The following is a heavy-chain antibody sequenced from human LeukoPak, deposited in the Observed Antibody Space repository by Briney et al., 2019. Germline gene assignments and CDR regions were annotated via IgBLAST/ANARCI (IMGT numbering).Heavy chain of an antibody. D-gene: IGHD4-17*01. CDR1: GGSISSGGYS. V-gene: IGHV4-30-2*01. CDR3: AGYGDYVYDY. J-gene: IGHJ4*02. Sequence: SETLSLTCAVSGGSISSGGYSWSWIRQPPGKGLEWIGYICHSGSTYYNPSLKSRVTISVDRSKNQFSLKLSSVTAADTAVYYCAGYGDYVYDYWGQGTLVTVSS. CDR2: ICHSGST.